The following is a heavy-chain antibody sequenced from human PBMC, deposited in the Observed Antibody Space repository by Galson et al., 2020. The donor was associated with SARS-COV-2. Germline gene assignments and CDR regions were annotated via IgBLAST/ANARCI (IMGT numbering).Heavy chain of an antibody. Sequence: SETLSLTCAVSGYPISSGYYWGWIRQPPGMGLEWIGSFYKSGNTYYNPSVNSRVTISVDMSKNEFSLTLRSVTASDTAVYFCARVGATIFGPAIDFWGQGSLVTVSS. CDR3: ARVGATIFGPAIDF. D-gene: IGHD3-3*01. J-gene: IGHJ4*02. V-gene: IGHV4-38-2*01. CDR2: FYKSGNT. CDR1: GYPISSGYY.